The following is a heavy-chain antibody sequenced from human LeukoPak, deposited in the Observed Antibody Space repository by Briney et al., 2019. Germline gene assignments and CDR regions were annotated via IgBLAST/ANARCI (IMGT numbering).Heavy chain of an antibody. CDR2: IIPILGIA. CDR3: ARAEGSATGRD. CDR1: GGTFISYT. J-gene: IGHJ4*02. D-gene: IGHD1-26*01. V-gene: IGHV1-69*02. Sequence: SVKVSCKASGGTFISYTISWVRQAPGQGLEWMGRIIPILGIANYAQKFQGRVTITADKSTSTAYMELSSLRSEDTAVYYCARAEGSATGRDWGQGTLVTVSP.